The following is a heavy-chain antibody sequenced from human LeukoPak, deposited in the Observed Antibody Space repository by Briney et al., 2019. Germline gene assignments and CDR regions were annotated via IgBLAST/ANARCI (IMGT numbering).Heavy chain of an antibody. V-gene: IGHV1-46*01. D-gene: IGHD5-18*01. CDR1: GYTFTSYY. Sequence: ASVKVSCKASGYTFTSYYMRWVRQAPGQGLEWMGIINPSGGSTSYAQKFQGRVTMTRDTSTSTVYMELSSLRSEDTAVYYCARDVMNGYSYGPFDYWGQGTLVTVSS. CDR2: INPSGGST. J-gene: IGHJ4*02. CDR3: ARDVMNGYSYGPFDY.